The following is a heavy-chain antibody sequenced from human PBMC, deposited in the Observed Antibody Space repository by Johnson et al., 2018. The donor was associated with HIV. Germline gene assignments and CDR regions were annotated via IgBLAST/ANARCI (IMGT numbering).Heavy chain of an antibody. CDR1: GFTFTSSA. J-gene: IGHJ3*02. Sequence: QVQVVESGGGAVQPGRSPRLSCIVSGFTFTSSAMHWVRQAPGKGLEWVAVISPDGSNKYYADSVKGRFSISRDNSKNTLYLQMNSLRAEDTAVYYCARQSLRAFDIWGQGTMVTVSS. V-gene: IGHV3-30*04. CDR3: ARQSLRAFDI. CDR2: ISPDGSNK.